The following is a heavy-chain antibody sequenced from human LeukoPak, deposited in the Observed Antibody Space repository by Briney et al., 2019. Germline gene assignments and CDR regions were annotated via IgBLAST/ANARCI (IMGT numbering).Heavy chain of an antibody. CDR1: GYTFSGYY. V-gene: IGHV7-4-1*02. CDR2: INTNTGNP. J-gene: IGHJ4*02. D-gene: IGHD7-27*01. CDR3: ARSTNRDYFDY. Sequence: ASVKVSCKASGYTFSGYYMHWVRQAPGQGLEWMGWINTNTGNPTYAQGFTGRFVFSLDTSVSTAYLQISSLKAEDTAVYYCARSTNRDYFDYWGQGTLVTVSS.